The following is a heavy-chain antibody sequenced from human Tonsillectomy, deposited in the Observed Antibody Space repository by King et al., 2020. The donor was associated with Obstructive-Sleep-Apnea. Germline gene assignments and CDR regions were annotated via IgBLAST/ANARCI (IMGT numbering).Heavy chain of an antibody. J-gene: IGHJ4*02. CDR2: INHSGST. Sequence: VQLQQWGAGLLKPSETLSLTCAVYGGSFSGYYWSWIRQPPGKGLEWIGEINHSGSTNYNPSLKSRVTISVDTSKNQFSLKLSSVTAADTAVYYCARGLPLRVYIVATRPFDYWGQGTLVTVSS. V-gene: IGHV4-34*01. CDR3: ARGLPLRVYIVATRPFDY. D-gene: IGHD5-12*01. CDR1: GGSFSGYY.